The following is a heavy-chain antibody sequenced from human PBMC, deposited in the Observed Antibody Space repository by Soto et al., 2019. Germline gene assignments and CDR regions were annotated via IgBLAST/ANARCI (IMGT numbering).Heavy chain of an antibody. J-gene: IGHJ4*02. CDR3: CSPFSHCPQNPRQEDYFDY. CDR1: GGSISSRSFY. D-gene: IGHD2-15*01. CDR2: IYYSGST. Sequence: QLQLQESGPGLVKPSETLSLTCTVSGGSISSRSFYWGWIRQPPGMGLEWIGSIYYSGSTDYDPSPQERLSHSVDPSKDPFSLGLAPVAAGEPAGYFLCSPFSHCPQNPRQEDYFDYWGQGILVTVSS. V-gene: IGHV4-39*01.